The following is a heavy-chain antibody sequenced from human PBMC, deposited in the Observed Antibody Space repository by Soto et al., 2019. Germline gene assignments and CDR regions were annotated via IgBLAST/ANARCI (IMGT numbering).Heavy chain of an antibody. CDR3: ARGYQLLSFFFDY. Sequence: PSLTLSLTCAPYVGSISSGGYSWGWTRPPPGKRLEWIGYIYHSGSTYYNPSLKSRVTISVDRSKNQFSLKLSSVTAADTAVYYCARGYQLLSFFFDYWGQGTLVTVSS. CDR2: IYHSGST. V-gene: IGHV4-30-2*01. J-gene: IGHJ4*02. CDR1: VGSISSGGYS. D-gene: IGHD2-2*01.